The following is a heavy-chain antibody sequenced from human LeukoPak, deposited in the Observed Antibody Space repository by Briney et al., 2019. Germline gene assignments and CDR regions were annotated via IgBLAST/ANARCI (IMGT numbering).Heavy chain of an antibody. D-gene: IGHD6-13*01. Sequence: GGSLRLSCVASGFTFTNYVIHWVRQAPGKGLEWVAFIRSDGTNEYSTDYVQGRFTISRDNSQNTLYLQMNSLKVEDTAVYYCAKGGIAAPFDYWGQGTLVTVSS. J-gene: IGHJ4*02. CDR1: GFTFTNYV. CDR2: IRSDGTNE. CDR3: AKGGIAAPFDY. V-gene: IGHV3-30*02.